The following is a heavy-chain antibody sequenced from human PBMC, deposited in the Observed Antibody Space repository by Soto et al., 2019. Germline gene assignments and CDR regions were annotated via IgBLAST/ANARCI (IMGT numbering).Heavy chain of an antibody. D-gene: IGHD2-15*01. V-gene: IGHV4-31*03. Sequence: QVQLQESGPGLVKPSQTLSLTCTVSGGSMNSGGYCWSWIRQHPGEGLEWIGCISYGGTTSYNPSLKSRVIISVDTSKNQFSLKLTSVTAEDTAVYYCSRGILVWGQGTLITVSS. J-gene: IGHJ4*02. CDR2: ISYGGTT. CDR1: GGSMNSGGYC. CDR3: SRGILV.